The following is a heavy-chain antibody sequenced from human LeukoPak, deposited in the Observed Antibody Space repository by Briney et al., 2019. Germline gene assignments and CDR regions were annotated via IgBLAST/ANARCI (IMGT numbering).Heavy chain of an antibody. D-gene: IGHD5-24*01. Sequence: GGSLRLSCSASGFTFISSWMNWVRQAPGKGLEWVASITPNGSERYYVDSVRGRFTISRDGDKNSVYLQMNSLRAEDTAVYYCARDRAYKAFDYWGQGNLVSVSS. V-gene: IGHV3-7*01. CDR3: ARDRAYKAFDY. CDR1: GFTFISSW. J-gene: IGHJ4*02. CDR2: ITPNGSER.